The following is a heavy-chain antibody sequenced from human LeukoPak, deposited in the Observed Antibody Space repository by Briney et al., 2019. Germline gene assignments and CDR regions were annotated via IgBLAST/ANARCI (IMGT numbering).Heavy chain of an antibody. CDR3: AREGLPVAGYYFDH. Sequence: GGSLRLSCAGSGFTLSSYGIHWVRQAPGKGLDWVAVISNGGSTTYYADSVKGRFTISRDNSKSTLYLQMNSLRADDTAVYYCAREGLPVAGYYFDHWGQGILVTVSS. CDR1: GFTLSSYG. D-gene: IGHD6-19*01. V-gene: IGHV3-30*03. CDR2: ISNGGSTT. J-gene: IGHJ4*02.